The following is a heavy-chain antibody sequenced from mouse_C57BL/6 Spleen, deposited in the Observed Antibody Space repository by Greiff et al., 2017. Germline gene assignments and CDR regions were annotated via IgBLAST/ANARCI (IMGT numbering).Heavy chain of an antibody. V-gene: IGHV1-64*01. CDR3: AREGSTGTFDY. J-gene: IGHJ2*01. Sequence: QVQLQQPGAELVKPGASVKLSCKASGYTFTSYWMHWVKQRPGQGLEWIGMIHPNSGSTNYNEKFKGKATLTVDKSSSTAYLQLSSLTSEDSAVYYCAREGSTGTFDYWGQGTTLTVSS. CDR1: GYTFTSYW. D-gene: IGHD4-1*02. CDR2: IHPNSGST.